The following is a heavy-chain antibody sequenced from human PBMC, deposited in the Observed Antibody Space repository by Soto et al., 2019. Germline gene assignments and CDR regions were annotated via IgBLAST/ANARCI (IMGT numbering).Heavy chain of an antibody. CDR2: INPNSGGT. CDR3: ASTPAAGY. Sequence: VNRDRTTAGYRLSVYHGGWVRQAPGQGLEWMGWINPNSGGTNYAQKFQGRVTMTRDTSISTAYMELSRLLSDDAAVYIRASTPAAGYRVHGTLVT. D-gene: IGHD5-18*01. J-gene: IGHJ1*01. V-gene: IGHV1-2*02. CDR1: GYRLSVYH.